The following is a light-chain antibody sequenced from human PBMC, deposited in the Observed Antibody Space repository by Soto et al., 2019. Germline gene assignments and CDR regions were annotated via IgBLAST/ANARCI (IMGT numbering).Light chain of an antibody. CDR1: QSVSNNY. Sequence: EVVLTQSPGTLSLSPGERATLSCRASQSVSNNYLAWYQQKPGQAPRLLIDGASNMATGIPDRFSGSGSGTDFTLTISRLEDEDVAVYYCQQYGSSHTLGQGTKVDTK. CDR2: GAS. J-gene: IGKJ1*01. V-gene: IGKV3-20*01. CDR3: QQYGSSHT.